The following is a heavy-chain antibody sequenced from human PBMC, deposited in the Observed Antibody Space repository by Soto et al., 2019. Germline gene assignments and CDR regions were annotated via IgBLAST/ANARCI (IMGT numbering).Heavy chain of an antibody. CDR2: ISTGSSYI. CDR1: GFTFSSYS. D-gene: IGHD4-17*01. Sequence: EMQLVESGGGLVKPGGSLRLSCAASGFTFSSYSMNWVRQAPGKGLQWVSFISTGSSYIYYADSVKGRFTISRDNAKNSLYLQMNSLRADDTAVYYCARDSVYGGNPPPFDYWGQGTLVTVSS. V-gene: IGHV3-21*02. J-gene: IGHJ4*02. CDR3: ARDSVYGGNPPPFDY.